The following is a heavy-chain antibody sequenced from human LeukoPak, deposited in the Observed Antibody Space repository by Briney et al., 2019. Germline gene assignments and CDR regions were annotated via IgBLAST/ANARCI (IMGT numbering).Heavy chain of an antibody. CDR3: LKSTVSTGSDT. Sequence: GGSLRLSCAASGFTFSSYAMTWVRQAPGKGLEWVSSIIGSGDSTYYSDSVQGRFTISRDNSKNTLYLQMNSLRAEDTAVYYCLKSTVSTGSDTWGQGTLVTVSS. D-gene: IGHD5/OR15-5a*01. V-gene: IGHV3-23*01. J-gene: IGHJ5*02. CDR2: IIGSGDST. CDR1: GFTFSSYA.